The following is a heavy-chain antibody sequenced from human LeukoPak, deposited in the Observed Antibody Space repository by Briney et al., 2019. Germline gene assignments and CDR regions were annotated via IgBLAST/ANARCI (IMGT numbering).Heavy chain of an antibody. V-gene: IGHV1-46*01. D-gene: IGHD3-22*01. CDR1: GYTFTSYY. J-gene: IGHJ3*02. CDR2: INPSGGST. Sequence: ASVKVSCKASGYTFTSYYMHWVRQAPGQGLEWMGIINPSGGSTSYAQKFQGRVTMTRDMSTSTVYMELSSLRSEDTAVYYCARYYDSSTSSDAFDIWGQGTMVTVSS. CDR3: ARYYDSSTSSDAFDI.